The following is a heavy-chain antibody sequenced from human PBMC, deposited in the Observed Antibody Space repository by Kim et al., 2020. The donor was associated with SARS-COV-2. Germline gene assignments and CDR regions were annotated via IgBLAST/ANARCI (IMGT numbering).Heavy chain of an antibody. Sequence: GGSLRLSCAASGFAFCTHSMNWVRQAPGKGLEWVSSIGGSTNYIYYADSVKGRFTISRDNAKNSLYLQMSSLRAEDTAVYYCARGGYCSSTSCYFYYYALDVWGQGTTVTVSS. CDR2: IGGSTNYI. D-gene: IGHD2-2*01. CDR3: ARGGYCSSTSCYFYYYALDV. J-gene: IGHJ6*02. V-gene: IGHV3-21*01. CDR1: GFAFCTHS.